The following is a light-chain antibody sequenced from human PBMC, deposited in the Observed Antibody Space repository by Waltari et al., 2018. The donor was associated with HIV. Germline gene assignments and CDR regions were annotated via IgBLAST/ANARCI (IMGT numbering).Light chain of an antibody. CDR1: QSVRSN. CDR3: QQYNHLWT. Sequence: EMVMTQSPGTLSVSPGERATLSCRASQSVRSNLAWYQQKPGQAPRLLMYGASNRATGIPDRFSGSGSGTDFTLTISSLQSEDFAIYYGQQYNHLWTFGPGTRVEIK. V-gene: IGKV3-15*01. CDR2: GAS. J-gene: IGKJ1*01.